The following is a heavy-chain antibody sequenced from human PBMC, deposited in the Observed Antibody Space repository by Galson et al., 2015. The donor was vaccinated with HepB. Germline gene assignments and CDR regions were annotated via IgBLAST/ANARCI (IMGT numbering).Heavy chain of an antibody. D-gene: IGHD2-2*01. J-gene: IGHJ6*02. CDR1: GYSFTSYW. V-gene: IGHV5-51*01. Sequence: QSGAEVKKPGESLKISCKGSGYSFTSYWIGWVRQMPGKGLEWMGIIYPGDSDTRYSPSFQGQVTISADKSISTAYLQWSSLKASDTAMYYCARQAPVPAAKGNYYYYGMDVWGQGTTVTVSS. CDR2: IYPGDSDT. CDR3: ARQAPVPAAKGNYYYYGMDV.